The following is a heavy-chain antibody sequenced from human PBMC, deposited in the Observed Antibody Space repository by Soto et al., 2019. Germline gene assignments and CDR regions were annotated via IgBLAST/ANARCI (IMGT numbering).Heavy chain of an antibody. Sequence: QVQLQQWGAGLLKPSETMSLTGAVYGGSFSGYYWSWIRQPQGMGVEWIGEINHSGSTNYNPSINSPVTISVDTSKNQCSLKLSSVTAADTAVYYRARGRMMTKGFDYWGQGTLVTVSS. D-gene: IGHD4-17*01. V-gene: IGHV4-34*01. CDR2: INHSGST. J-gene: IGHJ4*02. CDR3: ARGRMMTKGFDY. CDR1: GGSFSGYY.